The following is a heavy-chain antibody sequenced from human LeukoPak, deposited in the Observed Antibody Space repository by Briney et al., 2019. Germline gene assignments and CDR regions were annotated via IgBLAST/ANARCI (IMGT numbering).Heavy chain of an antibody. Sequence: PGGSLRLSCAASGFTFSSYWMNWVRQAPGKGLEWGSYISGSSSTIYYADSVKGRFTISRDNGKNTLYLQMNSLGAEDTAVYYCARGSTYYDSSGQVPFDYWGQGTLVTVSS. V-gene: IGHV3-48*01. J-gene: IGHJ4*02. D-gene: IGHD3-22*01. CDR1: GFTFSSYW. CDR3: ARGSTYYDSSGQVPFDY. CDR2: ISGSSSTI.